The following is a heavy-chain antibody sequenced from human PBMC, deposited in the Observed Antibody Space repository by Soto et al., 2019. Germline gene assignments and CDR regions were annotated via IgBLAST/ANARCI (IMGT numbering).Heavy chain of an antibody. CDR1: GFTFSNNW. D-gene: IGHD3-22*01. V-gene: IGHV3-74*01. CDR3: KPIDYYDSV. Sequence: GGSLRLSCAASGFTFSNNWMHWVRQAPGKGLMWVSRISGDGISTNYADSVKGRFTISRDNAKNTLYLQMNSLRAEDTAVYYCKPIDYYDSVWGQGTLVTVSS. J-gene: IGHJ4*02. CDR2: ISGDGIST.